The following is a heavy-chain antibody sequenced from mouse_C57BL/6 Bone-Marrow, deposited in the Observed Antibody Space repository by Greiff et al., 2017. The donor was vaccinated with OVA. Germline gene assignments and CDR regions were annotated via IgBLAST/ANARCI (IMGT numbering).Heavy chain of an antibody. CDR2: ISGGGGNT. CDR3: ARYYYGSD. V-gene: IGHV5-9*01. D-gene: IGHD1-1*01. CDR1: GFTFSSYT. Sequence: EVKVVESGGGLVKPGGSLKLSCAASGFTFSSYTMSWVRQTPEKRLEWVATISGGGGNTYYPDSVKGRFTISRDNAKNTLYLQMSSLRSEDTALYYCARYYYGSDWGQGTLVTVSA. J-gene: IGHJ3*01.